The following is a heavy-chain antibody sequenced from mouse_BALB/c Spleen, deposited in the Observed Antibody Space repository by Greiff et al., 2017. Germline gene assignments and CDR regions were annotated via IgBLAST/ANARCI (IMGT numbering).Heavy chain of an antibody. J-gene: IGHJ2*01. CDR2: INPYNGAT. CDR3: ARAYGNYGGYYYFDY. Sequence: EVQLQQSGPELVKPGASVKISCKASGYSFTGYYMHWVKQSHVKSLEWIGRINPYNGATSYNQNFKDKASLTVDKSSSTAYMELHSLTSEDSAVYYCARAYGNYGGYYYFDYWGQGTTLTVSS. V-gene: IGHV1-31*01. D-gene: IGHD2-1*01. CDR1: GYSFTGYY.